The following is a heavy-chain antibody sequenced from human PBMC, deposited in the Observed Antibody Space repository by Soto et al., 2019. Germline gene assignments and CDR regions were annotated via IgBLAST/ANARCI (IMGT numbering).Heavy chain of an antibody. Sequence: QVQLQESGPGLVKPSETLSLTCSVSGDSIGTYYWSWIRQPPGKGLEWIGYIHYSGSTNYNPSLKSRVTMSVDTSKNQFSLKLSSVTAADTAVYYCARGVHFLYWGQGVLVTVSP. CDR1: GDSIGTYY. J-gene: IGHJ4*02. CDR2: IHYSGST. V-gene: IGHV4-59*01. CDR3: ARGVHFLY.